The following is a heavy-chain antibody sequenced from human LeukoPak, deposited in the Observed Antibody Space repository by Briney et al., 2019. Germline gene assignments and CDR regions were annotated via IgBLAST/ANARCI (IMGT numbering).Heavy chain of an antibody. CDR3: ARGENGLNFDY. Sequence: SETLSLTCTVSGGSISSYYWSWIRQPPGKGLEWIGHIYYSGSTNYNPSLKSRVTISVDTSKNQFSLKLSSVTAADTAVYYCARGENGLNFDYWGQGTLVTVSS. CDR1: GGSISSYY. CDR2: IYYSGST. J-gene: IGHJ4*02. V-gene: IGHV4-59*01. D-gene: IGHD1-1*01.